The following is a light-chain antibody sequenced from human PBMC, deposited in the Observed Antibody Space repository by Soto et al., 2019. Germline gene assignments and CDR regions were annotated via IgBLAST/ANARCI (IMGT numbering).Light chain of an antibody. CDR2: DAS. CDR1: QSISSW. J-gene: IGKJ1*01. CDR3: QHYNRYSEA. V-gene: IGKV1-5*01. Sequence: DIQMTQSPSTLSASVGGRVTITCRASQSISSWLAWYQRKPGKAPKLLIYDASSLQSGVPSRFSGSGSGTEFTLTISSLQPDDFATYYCQHYNRYSEAFGQGTKVDIK.